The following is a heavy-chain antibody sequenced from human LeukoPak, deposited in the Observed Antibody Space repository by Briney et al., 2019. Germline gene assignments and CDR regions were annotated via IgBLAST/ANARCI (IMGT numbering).Heavy chain of an antibody. CDR3: ASDLDIVWS. CDR2: IILIFGTA. V-gene: IGHV1-69*13. D-gene: IGHD5-12*01. CDR1: GYSFTSYY. J-gene: IGHJ5*02. Sequence: SVKVSCKASGYSFTSYYMHWVRQAPGQGLEWMGGIILIFGTANYAQKFQGRVTITADESTSTAYMELSSLRSEDTAVYYCASDLDIVWSWGQGTLVTVSS.